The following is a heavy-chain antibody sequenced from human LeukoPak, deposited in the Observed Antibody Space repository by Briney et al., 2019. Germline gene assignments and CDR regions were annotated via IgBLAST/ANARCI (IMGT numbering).Heavy chain of an antibody. CDR1: GFSLSTSGVG. D-gene: IGHD2-2*01. J-gene: IGHJ4*02. CDR3: ALTIPAAIDISFDY. CDR2: IYWDDDK. V-gene: IGHV2-5*05. Sequence: SGPTLVNPTQTLTLTCTFSGFSLSTSGVGVGWIRQPPGKALEWLALIYWDDDKRYGPSLKSRLTITKDTSKNQVVLTMTNMDPVDTATYYCALTIPAAIDISFDYWGQGTLVTVSS.